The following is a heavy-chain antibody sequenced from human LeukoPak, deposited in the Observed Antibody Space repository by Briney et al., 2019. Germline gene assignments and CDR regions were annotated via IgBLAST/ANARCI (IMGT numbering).Heavy chain of an antibody. CDR2: IKEDGSEK. V-gene: IGHV3-7*04. CDR3: ARGVDV. CDR1: GFTFNSYW. Sequence: GGSLRLSCAASGFTFNSYWMNWVRQAPGKGLEGVANIKEDGSEKYYVDSVKGRFTISRDNANNSLYLQMNSLRAEDTAVYYCARGVDVWGQGPTVTVS. J-gene: IGHJ6*02.